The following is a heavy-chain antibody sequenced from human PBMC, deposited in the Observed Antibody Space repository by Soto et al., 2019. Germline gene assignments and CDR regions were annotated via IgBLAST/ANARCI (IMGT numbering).Heavy chain of an antibody. CDR3: ATTDRVFYGLEV. D-gene: IGHD1-1*01. CDR2: ISAAGDP. J-gene: IGHJ6*02. V-gene: IGHV3-13*05. Sequence: EVQLVESGGGLVQPGGSLRLSCEASGFTFRNYDMHWVRQGTGKGVEWVSGISAAGDPAYADSVEGRFTISRENAQNFFFLPMNSLRVGGTAIYYCATTDRVFYGLEVWGQGKTVIVSS. CDR1: GFTFRNYD.